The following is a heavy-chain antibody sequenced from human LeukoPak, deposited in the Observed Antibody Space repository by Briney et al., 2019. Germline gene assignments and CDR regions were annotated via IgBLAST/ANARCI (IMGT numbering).Heavy chain of an antibody. D-gene: IGHD2-2*01. CDR3: ARDRSTSDY. CDR2: ISPYNGNT. V-gene: IGHV1-18*04. Sequence: ASVKVSCKASGYTFSNYGMSWVRQAPGQGLEWMGWISPYNGNTDYAQNLQGRVTMTTDTSTSTVYMELRSLRSDDTAVYYCARDRSTSDYWGQGTLVTVSS. J-gene: IGHJ4*02. CDR1: GYTFSNYG.